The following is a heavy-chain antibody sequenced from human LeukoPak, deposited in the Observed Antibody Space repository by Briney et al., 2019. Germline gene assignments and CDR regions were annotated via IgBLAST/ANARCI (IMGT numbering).Heavy chain of an antibody. CDR2: IYYSGST. CDR1: GGSISSSSYY. V-gene: IGHV4-39*07. CDR3: ARVRPGAVVDY. D-gene: IGHD2-21*01. J-gene: IGHJ4*02. Sequence: SETLSLTCTVPGGSISSSSYYWGWIRQPPGKGLEWIGSIYYSGSTYYNPSLKSRVTISVDTSKNQFSLKLSSVTAADTAVYYCARVRPGAVVDYWGQGTLVTVSS.